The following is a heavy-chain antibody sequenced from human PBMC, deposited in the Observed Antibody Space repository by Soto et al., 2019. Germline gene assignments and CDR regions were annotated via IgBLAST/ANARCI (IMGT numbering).Heavy chain of an antibody. D-gene: IGHD4-17*01. V-gene: IGHV1-46*03. CDR2: INPSGGST. Sequence: ASVKVSCKASGYTFTIYYMHWVRQAPGQGLEWMGIINPSGGSTSYAQKFQGRVTMTRDTSTSTVYMELSSLRSEDTAVYYCARVNMGTTVTKYAFDIWGQGTMVTVSS. J-gene: IGHJ3*02. CDR1: GYTFTIYY. CDR3: ARVNMGTTVTKYAFDI.